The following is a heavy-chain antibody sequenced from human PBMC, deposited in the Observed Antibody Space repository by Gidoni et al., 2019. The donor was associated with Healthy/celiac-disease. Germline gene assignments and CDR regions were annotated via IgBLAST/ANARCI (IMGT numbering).Heavy chain of an antibody. V-gene: IGHV3-23*01. D-gene: IGHD3-10*01. J-gene: IGHJ6*02. Sequence: EVQLLESGGGLVQPGGSLRLSCAASGFTFSSYAMSWVRQAPGKGLEWVSAISGSGGSTYYADSVKGRFTISRDNSKNTLYLQMNSLRAEDTAVYYCAKAPLWFGEFYYYYHYGMDVWGQGTTVTVSS. CDR3: AKAPLWFGEFYYYYHYGMDV. CDR1: GFTFSSYA. CDR2: ISGSGGST.